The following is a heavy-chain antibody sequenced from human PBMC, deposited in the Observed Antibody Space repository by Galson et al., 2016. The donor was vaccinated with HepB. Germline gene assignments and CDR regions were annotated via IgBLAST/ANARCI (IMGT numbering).Heavy chain of an antibody. CDR3: AKDGLMAANTEPSFDF. CDR2: KAYDGTYE. V-gene: IGHV3-30*18. Sequence: SLRLSCAASGFRFNNYGMHWVRKAPGKGLEWVALKAYDGTYEYYADSVKGRFTISRDNSKSMLYLHMNSLRPEDTAVYYCAKDGLMAANTEPSFDFWGQGTLVTVSS. J-gene: IGHJ4*02. CDR1: GFRFNNYG. D-gene: IGHD2-8*01.